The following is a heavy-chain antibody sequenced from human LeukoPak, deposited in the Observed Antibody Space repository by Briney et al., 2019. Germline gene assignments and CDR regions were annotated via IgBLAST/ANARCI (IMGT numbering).Heavy chain of an antibody. CDR1: GFIVSSNY. D-gene: IGHD1-1*01. CDR2: IYSGGNT. J-gene: IGHJ4*02. CDR3: ARLVATTGRLYFDY. V-gene: IGHV3-53*01. Sequence: GGSLRLSCAASGFIVSSNYMGWVRQAPGKGLEYVSVIYSGGNTYYGGSVEGRFTISRDNSKNTIYLQMNSLRAEDTAVFYCARLVATTGRLYFDYWGQGNLVTVSS.